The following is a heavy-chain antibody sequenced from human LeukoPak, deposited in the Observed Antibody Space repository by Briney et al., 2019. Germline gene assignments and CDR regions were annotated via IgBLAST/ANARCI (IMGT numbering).Heavy chain of an antibody. CDR2: ISSGGGTT. D-gene: IGHD3-10*01. J-gene: IGHJ4*02. CDR3: VKDMPALGWVGELFDF. CDR1: GFTFSTYD. Sequence: GGSLRLSCAASGFTFSTYDMSWVRQAPGKGLEWVSAISSGGGTTYYADSVRGRFTISRDNSKNTLYLQMNSLRAEDTAVYYCVKDMPALGWVGELFDFWGQGTLVTVSS. V-gene: IGHV3-23*01.